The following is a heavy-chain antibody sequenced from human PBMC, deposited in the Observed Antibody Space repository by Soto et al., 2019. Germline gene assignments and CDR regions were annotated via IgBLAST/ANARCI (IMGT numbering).Heavy chain of an antibody. J-gene: IGHJ4*02. CDR2: ISYDGSNK. Sequence: QVQLVESGGGVVQPGRSLRLSCAASGFTFSSYGMHWVRQAPGKGLEWVAGISYDGSNKYYADSVKGRFTISRDNSNNTLYLQMNSLRAEDTAVYYCAKDDSGGYGDYWGQGTLVTVSS. CDR1: GFTFSSYG. D-gene: IGHD3-22*01. CDR3: AKDDSGGYGDY. V-gene: IGHV3-30*18.